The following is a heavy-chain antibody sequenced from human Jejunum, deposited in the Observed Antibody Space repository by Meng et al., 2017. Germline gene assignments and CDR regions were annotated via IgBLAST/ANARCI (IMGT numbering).Heavy chain of an antibody. CDR2: IFSDGRT. CDR1: GFTVSSNH. CDR3: VRRSNERLGWYFDY. J-gene: IGHJ4*02. V-gene: IGHV3-53*01. D-gene: IGHD6-19*01. Sequence: GESLISWAASGFTVSSNHMSWVRLAPGKGLEWVSVIFSDGRTLYADSVKGRFTISRDNSKNTVDLQMNSLRAEDAAVYYCVRRSNERLGWYFDYWGQGTRVTGYS.